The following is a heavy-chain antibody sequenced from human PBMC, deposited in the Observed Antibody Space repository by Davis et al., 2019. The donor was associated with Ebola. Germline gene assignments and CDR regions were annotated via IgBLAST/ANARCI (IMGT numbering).Heavy chain of an antibody. CDR3: TRLHVDFVGWFDP. CDR1: GFTFADYA. Sequence: GESLKISCTASGFTFADYAMSWVRQAPGKGLEWVGFIRRKAYGGATEYAASVAGRFSSSRDDSKSIAYLQMNSLKTEDTAVYYCTRLHVDFVGWFDPWGQGTLVTVSS. J-gene: IGHJ5*02. CDR2: IRRKAYGGAT. V-gene: IGHV3-49*04. D-gene: IGHD4-17*01.